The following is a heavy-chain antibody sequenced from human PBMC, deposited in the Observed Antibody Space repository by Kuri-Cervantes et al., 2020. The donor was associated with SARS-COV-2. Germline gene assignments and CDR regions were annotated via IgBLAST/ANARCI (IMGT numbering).Heavy chain of an antibody. V-gene: IGHV1-46*01. CDR1: GYTFTGYY. CDR3: ARDSLSRRKSSDYMDV. Sequence: ASVKVSCKASGYTFTGYYMHWVRQAPGQGLEWMGWINPSGGSTTYGQKFQGRVTMTRDTSTSTVFMQLSSLRSEDTALYYCARDSLSRRKSSDYMDVWGKGTTVTVSS. CDR2: INPSGGST. J-gene: IGHJ6*03.